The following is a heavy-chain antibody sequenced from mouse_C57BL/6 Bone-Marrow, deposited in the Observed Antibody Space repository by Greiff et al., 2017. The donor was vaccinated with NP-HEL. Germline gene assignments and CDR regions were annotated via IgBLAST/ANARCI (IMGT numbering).Heavy chain of an antibody. V-gene: IGHV1-26*01. D-gene: IGHD2-3*01. J-gene: IGHJ2*01. Sequence: VQLQQSGPELVKPGASVKISCKASGYTFTDYYMNWVKQSHGKSLEWIGDINPNNGGTSYNQKFKGKATLTVDKSSSTAYMELRSLTSEDSAVYYCAREGYYYFWGQGTTLTVSS. CDR2: INPNNGGT. CDR1: GYTFTDYY. CDR3: AREGYYYF.